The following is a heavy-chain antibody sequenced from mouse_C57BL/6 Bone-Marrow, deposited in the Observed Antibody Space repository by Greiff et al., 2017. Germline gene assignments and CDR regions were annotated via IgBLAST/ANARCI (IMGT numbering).Heavy chain of an antibody. Sequence: VQLQQSGPELVKPGASVKISCKASGYSFTDYNMNWVKQSNGKSLEWIGVINPNYGTTSYNQKFKGKATLTVDQSSSTAYMPLNSLTSADSAVYYCARTVVITTVVPFAYWGQGTLVTVSA. CDR3: ARTVVITTVVPFAY. J-gene: IGHJ3*01. CDR1: GYSFTDYN. D-gene: IGHD1-1*01. V-gene: IGHV1-39*01. CDR2: INPNYGTT.